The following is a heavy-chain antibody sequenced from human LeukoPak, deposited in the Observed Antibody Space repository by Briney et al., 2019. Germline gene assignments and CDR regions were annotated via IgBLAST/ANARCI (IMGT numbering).Heavy chain of an antibody. Sequence: SETLSLTCTVSGDSISRSTYYWAWIRRPPGKGLEWIGSVYYGRSPYFNPSLESRATISVDTSKNHFSLKMSSVTAADTAVYYCARSSGTGTFSYWGQGTLVTVSS. CDR1: GDSISRSTYY. V-gene: IGHV4-39*02. CDR3: ARSSGTGTFSY. J-gene: IGHJ4*02. CDR2: VYYGRSP. D-gene: IGHD6-25*01.